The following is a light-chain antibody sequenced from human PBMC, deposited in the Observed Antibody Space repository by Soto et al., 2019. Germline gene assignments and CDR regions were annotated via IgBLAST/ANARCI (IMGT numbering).Light chain of an antibody. CDR3: QYSYSPLT. J-gene: IGKJ5*01. Sequence: DIQMTQSPSSLSASVGDRVTITCRASQSISSYLNWYQQKPGKAPKLLIYAASSLQSGVPSRFSGSGSGTDFTLTISMLHPEVFATYYPQYSYSPLTFGQGTRLESK. V-gene: IGKV1-39*01. CDR1: QSISSY. CDR2: AAS.